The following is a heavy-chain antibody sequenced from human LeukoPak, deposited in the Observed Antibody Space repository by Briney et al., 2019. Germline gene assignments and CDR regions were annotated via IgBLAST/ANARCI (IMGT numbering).Heavy chain of an antibody. CDR3: AKGSAAGRPYYFDN. D-gene: IGHD6-6*01. V-gene: IGHV3-23*01. CDR2: IRDSGAST. CDR1: GFTFLTYA. J-gene: IGHJ4*02. Sequence: GGSLRLSCAASGFTFLTYAMSWVRQAPGKGLQWVSVIRDSGASTYYADSVKGRFTISRDNSKNTLYLQMNSLRAEDTAVYYCAKGSAAGRPYYFDNWGQGTLVTVSS.